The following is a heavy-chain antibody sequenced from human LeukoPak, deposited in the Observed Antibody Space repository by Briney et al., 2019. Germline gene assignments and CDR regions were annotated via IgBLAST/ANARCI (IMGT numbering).Heavy chain of an antibody. CDR1: GYTFTNYG. CDR3: ARGGGARWNDDPRWFDP. J-gene: IGHJ5*02. CDR2: ISTYNGNA. Sequence: ASVKVSCKASGYTFTNYGINWVRQAPGQGLEWMVWISTYNGNANYAQKFQGRVTMTTDTSTSTAYMEVRSLRSDDTAVYYCARGGGARWNDDPRWFDPWGQGTLVTVSS. V-gene: IGHV1-18*01. D-gene: IGHD1-1*01.